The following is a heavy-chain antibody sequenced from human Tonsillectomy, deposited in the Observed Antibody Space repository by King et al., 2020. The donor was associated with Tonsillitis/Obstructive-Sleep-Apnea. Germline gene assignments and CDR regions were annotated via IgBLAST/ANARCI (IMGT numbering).Heavy chain of an antibody. V-gene: IGHV2-26*01. J-gene: IGHJ6*03. D-gene: IGHD6-6*01. CDR1: GFSLSDARMG. Sequence: TLKESGPVLVKPTETLTLTCTVSGFSLSDARMGVSWIRQPPEKALEWLAHIFSNDEKSYSTSLQSRLTISRDTSRSQVVLTMTNMDPVDTATYYCARDPSSSHYYHYYMDVWGKGTTVTVSS. CDR2: IFSNDEK. CDR3: ARDPSSSHYYHYYMDV.